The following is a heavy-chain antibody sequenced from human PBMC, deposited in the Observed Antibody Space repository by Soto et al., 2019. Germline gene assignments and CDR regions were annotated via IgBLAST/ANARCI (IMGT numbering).Heavy chain of an antibody. CDR3: AKDHTIFGVVISWYFDL. D-gene: IGHD3-3*01. Sequence: GGSLRLSCAASGFTFSSYAMSWVRQAPGKGLEWVSAISGSGGSTYYADSVKGRFTISRDNSKNTLYLQMNSLRAEDTAVYYCAKDHTIFGVVISWYFDLWGRGTLVTVSS. CDR2: ISGSGGST. J-gene: IGHJ2*01. CDR1: GFTFSSYA. V-gene: IGHV3-23*01.